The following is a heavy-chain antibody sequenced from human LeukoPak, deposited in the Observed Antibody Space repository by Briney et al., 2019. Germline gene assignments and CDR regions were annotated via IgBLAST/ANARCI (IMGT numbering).Heavy chain of an antibody. CDR1: GGSFSGYY. CDR3: ARVKAVAGTLPHLLDY. V-gene: IGHV4-34*01. D-gene: IGHD6-19*01. Sequence: SETLSLTCAVYGGSFSGYYWSWIRQPPGRGLEWIGEINHRGSTSYNPSLKSRLTISKDKSKNQFSLKLTSMTVADTAVYFCARVKAVAGTLPHLLDYWGQGTLVTVSS. CDR2: INHRGST. J-gene: IGHJ4*02.